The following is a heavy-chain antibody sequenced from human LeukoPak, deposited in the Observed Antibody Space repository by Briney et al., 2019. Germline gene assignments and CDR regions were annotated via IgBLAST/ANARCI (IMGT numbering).Heavy chain of an antibody. J-gene: IGHJ4*02. CDR3: ARHRAYSSSSPFDY. Sequence: SQTLSLTCSVSGGSISSLYWSWIRQPPGKGLEWIGYIYYTGSTNYNPSLKSRVTMFVDMSKNQFSLRLSSVTAADTAVYYCARHRAYSSSSPFDYWGQGTLVTVSS. CDR2: IYYTGST. V-gene: IGHV4-59*08. CDR1: GGSISSLY. D-gene: IGHD6-6*01.